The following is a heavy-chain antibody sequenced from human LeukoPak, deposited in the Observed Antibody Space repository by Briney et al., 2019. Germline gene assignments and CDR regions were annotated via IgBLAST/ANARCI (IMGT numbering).Heavy chain of an antibody. D-gene: IGHD5-24*01. CDR2: INPKTGDT. Sequence: GASVKVSCKTSGYSFIAYYIHWVRQAPGQGLEWMGWINPKTGDTRYAQKLRGRVTMTRDTSVSTVYKDLSGLRSDDTAVYFCARDGYRNELDYWGRGTLVTVSS. J-gene: IGHJ4*02. CDR1: GYSFIAYY. V-gene: IGHV1-2*02. CDR3: ARDGYRNELDY.